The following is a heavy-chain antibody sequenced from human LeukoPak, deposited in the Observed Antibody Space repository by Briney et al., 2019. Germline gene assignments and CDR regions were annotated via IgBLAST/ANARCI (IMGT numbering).Heavy chain of an antibody. V-gene: IGHV3-7*04. CDR1: GFTFSNYW. Sequence: GGSLRLSCAASGFTFSNYWMSWVRQAPGKGLEWVANIKQDGSERNFVDSVKGRFTISRDNAKNSLYLQMNSLRAEDTAVYYCARSIAVAGREYFQHWGQGTLVTVSS. CDR3: ARSIAVAGREYFQH. J-gene: IGHJ1*01. D-gene: IGHD6-19*01. CDR2: IKQDGSER.